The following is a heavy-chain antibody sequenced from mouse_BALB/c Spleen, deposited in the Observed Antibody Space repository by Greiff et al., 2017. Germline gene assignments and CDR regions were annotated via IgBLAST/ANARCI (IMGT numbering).Heavy chain of an antibody. CDR3: ARYYGNYFDY. D-gene: IGHD2-1*01. Sequence: QVQLQQPGAELVKPGASVKMSCKASGYTFTSYNMHWVKQTPGQGLEWIGAIYPGNGDTSYNQKFKGKATLTVDKSSSTAHMELRSLASEDSAVYYCARYYGNYFDYWGQGTTLTVSS. CDR2: IYPGNGDT. CDR1: GYTFTSYN. J-gene: IGHJ2*01. V-gene: IGHV1-12*01.